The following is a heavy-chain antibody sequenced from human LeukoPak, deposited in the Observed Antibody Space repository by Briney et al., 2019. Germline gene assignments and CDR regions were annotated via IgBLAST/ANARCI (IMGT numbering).Heavy chain of an antibody. V-gene: IGHV3-43*01. CDR3: AKVATVTTLSAGINY. Sequence: GGSLRLSCAASGFTFDDYTMHWVRQAPGKGLEWVSLVSWDGGSTYYADSVKDRFTISRDNSKNSLYLQMNSLRTEDTALYYCAKVATVTTLSAGINYWGQGTLVTVSS. D-gene: IGHD4-17*01. CDR1: GFTFDDYT. CDR2: VSWDGGST. J-gene: IGHJ4*02.